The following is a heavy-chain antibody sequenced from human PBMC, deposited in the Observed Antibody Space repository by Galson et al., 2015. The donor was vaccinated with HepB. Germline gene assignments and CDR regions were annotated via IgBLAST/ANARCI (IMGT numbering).Heavy chain of an antibody. CDR3: VNLPQNCDTTSCYYH. V-gene: IGHV3-64D*06. J-gene: IGHJ4*02. D-gene: IGHD2-2*01. CDR2: ISSSGDRT. Sequence: SLRLSCAASGFIFNKFALHWVRQAPGKGLQFVSAISSSGDRTYYADSVKGRFTISRDNSNNTLYLQMSSVRLDDTTAYHCVNLPQNCDTTSCYYHWGQGTLVTVSS. CDR1: GFIFNKFA.